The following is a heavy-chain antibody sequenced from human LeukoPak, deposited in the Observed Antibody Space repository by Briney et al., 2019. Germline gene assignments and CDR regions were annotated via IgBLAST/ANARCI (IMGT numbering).Heavy chain of an antibody. CDR3: ASSNIAVAVPTYIDY. D-gene: IGHD6-19*01. Sequence: ASVKVSCKASGGTFSSYGISWVRQAPGQGLEWMGGIIPIFGTAYYAQNFHDRVTITADKSTSTAYMELSSLRSVDTAVYYCASSNIAVAVPTYIDYWGQGTLVTVSS. CDR1: GGTFSSYG. J-gene: IGHJ4*02. V-gene: IGHV1-69*06. CDR2: IIPIFGTA.